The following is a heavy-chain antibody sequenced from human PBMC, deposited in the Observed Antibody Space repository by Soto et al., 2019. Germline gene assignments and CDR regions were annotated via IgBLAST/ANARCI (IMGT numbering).Heavy chain of an antibody. CDR3: AAPRDSENSAYYGMDV. V-gene: IGHV3-30*03. D-gene: IGHD2-15*01. Sequence: QVQLVESGGGVVQPGRSLRLSCAASGFTFSSYGMHWVRQAPGKGLEWVAVISYDGSNKYYADSVKGRFTISRDNSKNTLYLQMNSLRAEDTAVYYCAAPRDSENSAYYGMDVWGQGTTVTVSS. CDR2: ISYDGSNK. CDR1: GFTFSSYG. J-gene: IGHJ6*02.